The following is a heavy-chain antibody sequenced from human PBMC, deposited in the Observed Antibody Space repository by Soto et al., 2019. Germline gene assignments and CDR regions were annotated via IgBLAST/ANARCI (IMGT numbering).Heavy chain of an antibody. J-gene: IGHJ3*02. Sequence: GASVKVSCKASGYTFTSYGISWVRQAPGQGLERMGWISAYNGNTNYAQKLQGRVTMTTDTSTSTAYMELRSLRSYDTAVYYCASRLKAPDDAFDIWGQGTMVTVSS. CDR2: ISAYNGNT. V-gene: IGHV1-18*01. CDR1: GYTFTSYG. D-gene: IGHD2-21*02. CDR3: ASRLKAPDDAFDI.